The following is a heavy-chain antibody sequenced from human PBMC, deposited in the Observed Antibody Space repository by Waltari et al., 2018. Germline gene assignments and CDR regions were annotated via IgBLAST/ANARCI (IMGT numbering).Heavy chain of an antibody. V-gene: IGHV2-5*01. CDR2: IYWNDDN. J-gene: IGHJ4*02. CDR1: GFSLKGYGGG. Sequence: QITLKESGPALVRPTQTLTLTCTFSGFSLKGYGGGVGWIRQPPGKALEWLALIYWNDDNRFSPSLKSRLTITKDTSENQVVLRMTNMDPVDTATYYCAHTYYFTSSAYYAPPYFDDWGQGTLVTVSS. CDR3: AHTYYFTSSAYYAPPYFDD. D-gene: IGHD3-22*01.